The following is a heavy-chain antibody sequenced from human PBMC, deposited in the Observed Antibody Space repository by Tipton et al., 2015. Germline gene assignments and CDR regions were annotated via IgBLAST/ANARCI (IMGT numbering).Heavy chain of an antibody. CDR1: GDSVPRNSDA. V-gene: IGHV6-1*01. Sequence: TLSLTCAISGDSVPRNSDAWNWIRQSPSRGLEWLGRTYYRSRWYHDYAVPVKSRITITPDTSKNQFSLQLNSVTPEYPATYYCARGPLWGAFDIWGQGTMVTGPS. CDR3: ARGPLWGAFDI. J-gene: IGHJ3*02. CDR2: TYYRSRWYH. D-gene: IGHD3-16*01.